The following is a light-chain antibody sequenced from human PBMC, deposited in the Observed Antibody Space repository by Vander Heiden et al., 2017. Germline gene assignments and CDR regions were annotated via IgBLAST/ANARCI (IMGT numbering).Light chain of an antibody. J-gene: IGLJ2*01. Sequence: SALTQPPSVSVSPGQSLSISCTGTYSDVGAYDSFPWYPQPPAGVPNLLIFYVTNRASGVSHRCSASASGTTASTTISGVQADDEADYYCSSYTSSNTVVFGGGTKLTVL. CDR2: YVT. V-gene: IGLV2-14*03. CDR1: YSDVGAYDS. CDR3: SSYTSSNTVV.